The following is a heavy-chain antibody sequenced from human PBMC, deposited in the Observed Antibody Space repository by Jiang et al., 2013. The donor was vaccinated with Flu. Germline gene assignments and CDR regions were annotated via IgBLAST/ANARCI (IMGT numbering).Heavy chain of an antibody. D-gene: IGHD6-13*01. CDR2: INTNTGNP. J-gene: IGHJ4*02. CDR3: ARGASIAAAAPRNY. V-gene: IGHV7-4-1*01. CDR1: GYTFTSYA. Sequence: QSGSELRKPGASVKVSCKASGYTFTSYAMNWVRQAPGQGLEWMGWINTNTGNPTYAQGFTGRFVFSLDTSVSTAYLQICSLKAEDTAVYYCARGASIAAAAPRNYWGQGTLVTVSS.